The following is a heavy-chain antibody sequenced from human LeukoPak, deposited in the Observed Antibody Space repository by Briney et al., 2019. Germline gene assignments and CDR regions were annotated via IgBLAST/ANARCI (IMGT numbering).Heavy chain of an antibody. Sequence: PGGSLRLSCAASGFTFSSYAMSWVRQAPGKGLEWVSAISGSGGSTYYADSVKGRFTISRDNAKNTLYLQMNSLRAEDTAAYYCARFYCSSTSCLEDYWGQGTLVTVSS. CDR1: GFTFSSYA. J-gene: IGHJ4*02. V-gene: IGHV3-23*01. CDR2: ISGSGGST. CDR3: ARFYCSSTSCLEDY. D-gene: IGHD2-2*01.